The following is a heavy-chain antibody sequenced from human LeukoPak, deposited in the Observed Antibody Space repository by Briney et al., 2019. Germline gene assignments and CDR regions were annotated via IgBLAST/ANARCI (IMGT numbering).Heavy chain of an antibody. CDR3: AKAARWGLLEIDY. Sequence: GGSLRLSCAASGFTFINCAMNWVRQAPGKGLEWVSAISGSGGSTFYSDSVRSRFTISRDNSKNTLYLQMNSLRAGDTAAYYCAKAARWGLLEIDYWGQGTLVTVSS. J-gene: IGHJ4*02. CDR2: ISGSGGST. D-gene: IGHD2-21*02. CDR1: GFTFINCA. V-gene: IGHV3-23*01.